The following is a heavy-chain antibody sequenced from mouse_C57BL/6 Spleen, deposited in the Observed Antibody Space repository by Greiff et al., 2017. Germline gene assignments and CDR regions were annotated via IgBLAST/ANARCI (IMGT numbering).Heavy chain of an antibody. CDR1: GYTFTSYG. CDR2: IYPRSGNT. D-gene: IGHD2-2*01. J-gene: IGHJ4*01. Sequence: QVQLQQSGAELARPGASVKLSCKASGYTFTSYGISWVKQRTGQGLEWIGEIYPRSGNTYYNEKFKGKATLTADESSSTAYMELRSLTSEDSAVYFCARFRDGYDAHYYAMDYWGQGTSVTVSS. V-gene: IGHV1-81*01. CDR3: ARFRDGYDAHYYAMDY.